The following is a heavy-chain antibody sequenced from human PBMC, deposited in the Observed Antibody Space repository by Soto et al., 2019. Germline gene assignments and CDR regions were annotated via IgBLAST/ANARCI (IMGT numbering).Heavy chain of an antibody. CDR2: IYYSGST. CDR1: GGSISSGGYY. Sequence: PSETLSLTCTVSGGSISSGGYYWSWIRQHPGKGLEWIGYIYYSGSTYYNPSLKSRVTISVDTSKNQFSLKLSSVTAADTAVYYCASVFRDSMVRGVFDYWGQGTLVTVSS. CDR3: ASVFRDSMVRGVFDY. J-gene: IGHJ4*02. D-gene: IGHD3-10*01. V-gene: IGHV4-31*03.